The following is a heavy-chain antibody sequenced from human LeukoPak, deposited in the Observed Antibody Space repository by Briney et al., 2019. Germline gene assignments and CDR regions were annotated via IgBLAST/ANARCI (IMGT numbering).Heavy chain of an antibody. CDR2: ISGDGGST. CDR3: AKEKTVTSPPFDY. D-gene: IGHD4-11*01. J-gene: IGHJ4*02. V-gene: IGHV3-43*02. Sequence: PGGSLRLSCAASGFTFDDYAMHWGRQAPGKGLERVSLISGDGGSTYYADSVKGRFTISRDNSKTSLYLQMNSLRTEDTALYYCAKEKTVTSPPFDYWGQGTLVTVSS. CDR1: GFTFDDYA.